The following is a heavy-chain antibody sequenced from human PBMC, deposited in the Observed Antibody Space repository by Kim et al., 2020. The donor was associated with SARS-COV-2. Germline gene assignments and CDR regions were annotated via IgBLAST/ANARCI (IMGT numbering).Heavy chain of an antibody. D-gene: IGHD3-3*01. CDR2: IYYSGST. V-gene: IGHV4-59*12. CDR1: GGSISSYY. Sequence: SETLSLTCTVSGGSISSYYWSWTRQPPGKGLEWIGYIYYSGSTNYNPALKSRVTISVDTSKNQFSLKLSSVTAADTAVYYCARDRYVFWSGSHDGGAFDIWGQGTMVTVPS. CDR3: ARDRYVFWSGSHDGGAFDI. J-gene: IGHJ3*02.